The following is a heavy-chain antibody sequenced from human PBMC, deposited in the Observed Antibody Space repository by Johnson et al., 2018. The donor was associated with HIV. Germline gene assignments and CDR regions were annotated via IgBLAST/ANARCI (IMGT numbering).Heavy chain of an antibody. V-gene: IGHV3-30*04. CDR2: ISYDGSNK. J-gene: IGHJ3*02. D-gene: IGHD5/OR15-5a*01. CDR1: GFTFSSYA. CDR3: ALYPPDAFDI. Sequence: QVQLVESGGGVVQPGRSLRLSCAASGFTFSSYAMHWVRQAPGKGLEWVAVISYDGSNKYYADSVKGRFTISRDNSKNTLYLQMNSLRAEDPAVYYCALYPPDAFDIWGQGTMVTVSS.